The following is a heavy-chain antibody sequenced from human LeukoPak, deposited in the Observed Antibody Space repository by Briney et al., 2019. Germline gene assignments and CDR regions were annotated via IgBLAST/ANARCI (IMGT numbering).Heavy chain of an antibody. D-gene: IGHD5-18*01. J-gene: IGHJ4*02. CDR3: ASGRDSYGYPRDY. V-gene: IGHV3-11*01. Sequence: PGGSLRLSCAASGFTFSDYYMSWIRQAPGKGLEWVSYISSSGSTMYYADSVKGRFTISRDNAKNSLYLQMNSLRAEDTAVYYCASGRDSYGYPRDYWGQGTLVTVSS. CDR1: GFTFSDYY. CDR2: ISSSGSTM.